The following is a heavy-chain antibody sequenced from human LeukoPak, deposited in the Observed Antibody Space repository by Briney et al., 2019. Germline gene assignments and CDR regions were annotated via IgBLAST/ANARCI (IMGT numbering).Heavy chain of an antibody. CDR2: INWNGGST. Sequence: GGSLRLSCAASGFTFDDYGMSWVRHAPGKGLEWVSGINWNGGSTGYADSVKGRFTISRDNAKNSLYLQMNSLRAEDTALYYCARCGYSYGYYYYYMDVWGKGTTVTVSS. V-gene: IGHV3-20*04. CDR3: ARCGYSYGYYYYYMDV. J-gene: IGHJ6*03. CDR1: GFTFDDYG. D-gene: IGHD5-18*01.